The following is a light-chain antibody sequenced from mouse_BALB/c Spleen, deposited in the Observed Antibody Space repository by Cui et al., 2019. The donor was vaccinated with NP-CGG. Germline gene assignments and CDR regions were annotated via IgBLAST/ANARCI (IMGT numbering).Light chain of an antibody. J-gene: IGLJ1*01. CDR2: GTN. CDR3: VLWYSNHWV. CDR1: TGAVTTSNY. Sequence: QAVVTQGSALTTSPGETVTLTCRSSTGAVTTSNYANWVQEKPDHLFTGLIGGTNNRAPGVPARFSGSLIGDKAALTITGAQTEDEAIYFCVLWYSNHWVFGGGTKLTVL. V-gene: IGLV1*01.